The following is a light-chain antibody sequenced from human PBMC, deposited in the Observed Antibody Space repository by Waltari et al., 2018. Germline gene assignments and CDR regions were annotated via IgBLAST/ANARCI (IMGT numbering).Light chain of an antibody. J-gene: IGKJ1*01. CDR3: QQYNNWPWT. CDR2: GAS. Sequence: EIVMTQSPATLSVSPGERATLARRASQSVSSDLAWYQQKPVQAPGLLIYGASTRAAGIPAWFSGRGYGTEFTLTISSLQSEDFAVYYCQQYNNWPWTFGQGTKVEIK. CDR1: QSVSSD. V-gene: IGKV3-15*01.